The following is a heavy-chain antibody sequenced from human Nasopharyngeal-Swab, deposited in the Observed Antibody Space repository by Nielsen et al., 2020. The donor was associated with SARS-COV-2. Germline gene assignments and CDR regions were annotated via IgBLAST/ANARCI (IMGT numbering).Heavy chain of an antibody. CDR2: IYYSGST. V-gene: IGHV4-30-4*02. CDR1: GGSISRGDHY. CDR3: ARDSQRRIWSGYYTYYYGMDV. D-gene: IGHD3-3*01. Sequence: SGSLSLSCTVSGGSISRGDHYWTCIRHPPGQGLEWIGYIYYSGSTYYNPSLKSRVTISVDTSKNQFSLKLSSVTAADTAVYYCARDSQRRIWSGYYTYYYGMDVWGQGTTVTVYS. J-gene: IGHJ6*02.